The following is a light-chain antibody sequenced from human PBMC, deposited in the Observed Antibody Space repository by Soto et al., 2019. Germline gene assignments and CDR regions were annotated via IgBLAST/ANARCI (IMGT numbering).Light chain of an antibody. Sequence: ALTQPASVSGSPGQSITISCTGTSSDVGSYNLVSWYQQHPGKAPKLMIYEGSKRPSGVSNRFSGSKSGNTASLTISGLQAEDEADYYCCSYAGSNTFVVFGGGTKVTVL. CDR2: EGS. CDR1: SSDVGSYNL. CDR3: CSYAGSNTFVV. J-gene: IGLJ2*01. V-gene: IGLV2-23*03.